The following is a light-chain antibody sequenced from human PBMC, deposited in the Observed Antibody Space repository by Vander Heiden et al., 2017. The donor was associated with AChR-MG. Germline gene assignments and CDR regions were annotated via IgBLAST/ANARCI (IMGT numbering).Light chain of an antibody. CDR2: RND. V-gene: IGLV1-47*01. CDR3: DGWDDSLNALV. Sequence: QPVLTQPPSVAGTPGQRVTISCYGGSSNVGKKCVYWYQQVPGMAPKLVIYRNDQRPSGVPDRFSGSKSGTAASLAISGLQSGDEADYYCDGWDDSLNALVFGGGTKLTVL. CDR1: SSNVGKKC. J-gene: IGLJ2*01.